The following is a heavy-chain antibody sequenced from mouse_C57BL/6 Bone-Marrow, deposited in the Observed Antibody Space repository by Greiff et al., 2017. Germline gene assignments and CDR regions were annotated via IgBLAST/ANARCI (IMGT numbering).Heavy chain of an antibody. CDR3: ARDLVIIATVVERYFDV. CDR2: INYDGSST. D-gene: IGHD1-1*01. J-gene: IGHJ1*03. Sequence: EVKLEESEGGLVQPGSSMKLSCTASGFTFSDYYMAWVRQVPEKGLEWVANINYDGSSTYSLDSLKSRFIISRDNAKTILYLQMSSLKSEDTATYYCARDLVIIATVVERYFDVWGTGTTVTVSS. CDR1: GFTFSDYY. V-gene: IGHV5-16*01.